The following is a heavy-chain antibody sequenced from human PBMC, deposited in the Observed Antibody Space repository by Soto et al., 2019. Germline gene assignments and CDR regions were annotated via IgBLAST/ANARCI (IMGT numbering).Heavy chain of an antibody. Sequence: QLQLQESGPGLVKPSETLSLTCTVSGDSVSSTNYYWGWIRQAPGKGLEWIGSLYFSGSTYYNPSLKTRLTIYVDTSRYQFALRLSSVTAAYTAVYYCARQGVQVRGYCSGGSFPLHCVQGTLVTVSS. V-gene: IGHV4-39*01. CDR3: ARQGVQVRGYCSGGSFPLH. CDR2: LYFSGST. CDR1: GDSVSSTNYY. D-gene: IGHD2-15*01. J-gene: IGHJ4*02.